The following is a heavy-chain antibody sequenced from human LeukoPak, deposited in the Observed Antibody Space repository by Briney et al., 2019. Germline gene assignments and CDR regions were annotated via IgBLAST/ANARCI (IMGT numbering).Heavy chain of an antibody. V-gene: IGHV4-34*01. Sequence: SETLSLTCAVYGGSFSGYYWSWIRQPPGKGLEWIGEINHSGSTNYNPSLKSRVTISVDTSKNQFSLKLSSVIAADTAVYYCASEEVCSGGSCYSWGFHYYGMDVWGQGTTVTVSS. CDR2: INHSGST. CDR1: GGSFSGYY. D-gene: IGHD2-15*01. CDR3: ASEEVCSGGSCYSWGFHYYGMDV. J-gene: IGHJ6*02.